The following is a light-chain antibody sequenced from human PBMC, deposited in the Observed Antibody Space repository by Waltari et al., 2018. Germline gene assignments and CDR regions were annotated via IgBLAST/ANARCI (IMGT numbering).Light chain of an antibody. J-gene: IGKJ4*01. V-gene: IGKV3-20*01. CDR1: QSVSHNV. Sequence: EIVLTQSPGTLSLSPGEIATLSCRASQSVSHNVLHWYQQKPVQAPRLLIYGASSTATGIPDRVSGSGSGTDFTLTINRLEPEDFAVYYCQRYDSIVLSFGGGTKVEI. CDR2: GAS. CDR3: QRYDSIVLS.